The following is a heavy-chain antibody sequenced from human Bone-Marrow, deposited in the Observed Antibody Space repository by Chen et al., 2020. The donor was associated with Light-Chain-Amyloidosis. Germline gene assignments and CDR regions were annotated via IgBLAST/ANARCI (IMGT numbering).Heavy chain of an antibody. CDR1: GFTFSSYG. CDR2: ISSSSSTI. Sequence: VQLVESGGGVVQPGRSLRLSCVASGFTFSSYGIFWVRQAPGKGLEWVSYISSSSSTIYYADSVKGRFTISRDNAKNSLYLQMNSLRAEDTAVYYCATAKGRWLPSYWGQGTLVTVSS. D-gene: IGHD5-12*01. V-gene: IGHV3-48*04. CDR3: ATAKGRWLPSY. J-gene: IGHJ4*02.